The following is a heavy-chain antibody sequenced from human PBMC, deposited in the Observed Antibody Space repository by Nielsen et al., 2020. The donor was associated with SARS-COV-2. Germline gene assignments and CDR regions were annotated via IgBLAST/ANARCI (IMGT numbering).Heavy chain of an antibody. Sequence: VRQMPGKGLEWVGRIRSKANSYATAYAASVKGRFTISRDDSKNTAYLQMNSLKTEDTAVYYCARGEYYDSSGYSPNDAFDIWGQGTTVTVSS. CDR3: ARGEYYDSSGYSPNDAFDI. V-gene: IGHV3-73*01. J-gene: IGHJ3*02. CDR2: IRSKANSYAT. D-gene: IGHD3-22*01.